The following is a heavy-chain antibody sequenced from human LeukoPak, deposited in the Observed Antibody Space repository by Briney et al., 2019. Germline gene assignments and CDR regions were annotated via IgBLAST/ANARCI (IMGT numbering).Heavy chain of an antibody. CDR3: AREVDTAMVADY. Sequence: GGSLRLSCAASGFTFSTFAMIWVRQAPGKGLEWVANIKQDGSEKYYVDSVKGRFTISRDNAKNSLYLQMNSLRAEDTAVYYCAREVDTAMVADYWGQGTLVTVSS. V-gene: IGHV3-7*01. CDR1: GFTFSTFA. J-gene: IGHJ4*02. CDR2: IKQDGSEK. D-gene: IGHD5-18*01.